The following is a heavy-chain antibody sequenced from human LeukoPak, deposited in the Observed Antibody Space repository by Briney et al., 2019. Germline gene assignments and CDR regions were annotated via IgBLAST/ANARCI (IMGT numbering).Heavy chain of an antibody. CDR1: GSTFTWFL. Sequence: ASVKVSCKTYGSTFTWFLIHWVRQAPGQGLEWVGTINPRGDITSYAQRFQGRVTLTEDTSTSTFYMELSSLTSDDTAVYFCARPAYCDGTNCGYWLDPWGPGTLATVSS. J-gene: IGHJ5*02. V-gene: IGHV1-46*01. CDR3: ARPAYCDGTNCGYWLDP. D-gene: IGHD2-21*01. CDR2: INPRGDIT.